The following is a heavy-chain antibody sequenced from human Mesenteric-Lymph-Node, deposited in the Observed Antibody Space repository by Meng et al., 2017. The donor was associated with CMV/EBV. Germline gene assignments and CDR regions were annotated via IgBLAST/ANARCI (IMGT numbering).Heavy chain of an antibody. CDR2: INGGIGLTT. CDR3: ARLLRFLEWSPIDY. D-gene: IGHD3-3*01. V-gene: IGHV3-23*03. J-gene: IGHJ4*02. Sequence: GGSLRLSCAASGFSFSTFGMTWVRQAPGKGLEWVALINGGIGLTTYYGDSVKGRFTVSRDNSKNTLYLQMNSLRAEDTALYYCARLLRFLEWSPIDYWGQGTLVTVSS. CDR1: GFSFSTFG.